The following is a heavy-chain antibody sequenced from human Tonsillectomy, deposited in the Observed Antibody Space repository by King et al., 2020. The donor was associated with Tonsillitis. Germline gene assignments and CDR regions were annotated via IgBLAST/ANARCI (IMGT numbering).Heavy chain of an antibody. D-gene: IGHD3-16*02. CDR3: AKDAPRDYDYVWGSYRSSYFDY. CDR1: GFTFSSYA. J-gene: IGHJ4*02. CDR2: ISGSGGST. V-gene: IGHV3-23*04. Sequence: VQLVESGGGLVQPGGSLRLSCAASGFTFSSYAMSWVRQAPGKGLEWVSAISGSGGSTYYADSVKGRFTISRDNSKNTLYLQMNSQRAEDTAVYYCAKDAPRDYDYVWGSYRSSYFDYWGQGTLVTVSS.